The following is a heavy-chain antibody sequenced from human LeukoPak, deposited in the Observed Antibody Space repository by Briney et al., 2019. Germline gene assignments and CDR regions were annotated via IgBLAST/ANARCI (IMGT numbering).Heavy chain of an antibody. CDR1: GYTFTSYG. V-gene: IGHV1-18*01. D-gene: IGHD6-13*01. Sequence: ASVKVSCKASGYTFTSYGISWVRQAPGQGLEWMGWISAYNGNTNYAQKLQGRVTMTTDTSTSTAYMELRSLRSDDTAVYYCARSRTYSSSWAFDYWGQGTLVTVSS. CDR2: ISAYNGNT. J-gene: IGHJ4*02. CDR3: ARSRTYSSSWAFDY.